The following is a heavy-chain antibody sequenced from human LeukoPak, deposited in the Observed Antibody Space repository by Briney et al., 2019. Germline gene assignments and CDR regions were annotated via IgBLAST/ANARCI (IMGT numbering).Heavy chain of an antibody. J-gene: IGHJ4*02. V-gene: IGHV1-18*01. CDR3: VSSRNFDY. Sequence: ASVKVSCKAPGYRFTSHGITWVQQAPGQGLEWMGWISPYNGHRDYAQTLQGRVTMTTDTYTSTAYMELRSLRSDDTAVYYCVSSRNFDYWGQGTLVTVSS. CDR2: ISPYNGHR. CDR1: GYRFTSHG. D-gene: IGHD6-13*01.